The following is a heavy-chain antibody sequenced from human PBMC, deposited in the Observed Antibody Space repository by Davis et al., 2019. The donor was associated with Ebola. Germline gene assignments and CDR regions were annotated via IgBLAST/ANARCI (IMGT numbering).Heavy chain of an antibody. J-gene: IGHJ2*01. V-gene: IGHV3-23*01. CDR1: GFTVSSNY. CDR3: TTKVVRTQSLNL. Sequence: GESLKISCAASGFTVSSNYMSWVRQAPGKGLEWVSAISGSGGSTDYADSVKGRFTISRDKSINTLYLQMNSLRAEDTAIYYCTTKVVRTQSLNLWGRGTLVTVS. D-gene: IGHD4-23*01. CDR2: ISGSGGST.